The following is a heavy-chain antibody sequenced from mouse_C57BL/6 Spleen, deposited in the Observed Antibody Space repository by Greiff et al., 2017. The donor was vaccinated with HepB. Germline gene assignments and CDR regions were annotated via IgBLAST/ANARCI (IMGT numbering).Heavy chain of an antibody. D-gene: IGHD1-1*01. Sequence: VHVKQSGAELVRPGASVKLSCTASGFNIKDDYMHWVKQRPEQGLEWIGWIDPENGDTEYASKFQGKATITADTSSNTAYLQLSSLTSEDTAVYYCTIYGSGAMDYWGQGTSVTVSS. CDR2: IDPENGDT. V-gene: IGHV14-4*01. J-gene: IGHJ4*01. CDR1: GFNIKDDY. CDR3: TIYGSGAMDY.